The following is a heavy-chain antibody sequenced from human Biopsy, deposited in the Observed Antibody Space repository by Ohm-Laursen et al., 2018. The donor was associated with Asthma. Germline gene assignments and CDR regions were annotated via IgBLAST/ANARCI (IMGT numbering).Heavy chain of an antibody. D-gene: IGHD2/OR15-2a*01. CDR1: GVALSGYT. V-gene: IGHV1-58*01. J-gene: IGHJ4*01. CDR3: AAGRTSLQGESLI. Sequence: ASVKVSCNASGVALSGYTFEWVRQARGLGLEWIAWIVFASGATNYAQNFKDRLTVTRDMSAGSVSMELRGLSSTDTAVYYCAAGRTSLQGESLIWGQGTLVSVSS. CDR2: IVFASGAT.